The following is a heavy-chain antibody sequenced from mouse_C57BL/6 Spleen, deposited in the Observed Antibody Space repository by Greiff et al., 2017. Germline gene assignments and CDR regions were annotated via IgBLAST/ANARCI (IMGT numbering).Heavy chain of an antibody. CDR3: ARGGDGYYGAWFAY. CDR1: GYTFTSYW. J-gene: IGHJ3*01. V-gene: IGHV1-72*01. CDR2: IDPKSGGT. Sequence: VQLQQPGAELVKPGASVKLSCKASGYTFTSYWMHWVKQRPGRGLEWIGRIDPKSGGTKYNEKFKSKATLPVDKPSSTAYMQLSSLTSEDSAVYYCARGGDGYYGAWFAYWGQGTLVTVSA. D-gene: IGHD2-3*01.